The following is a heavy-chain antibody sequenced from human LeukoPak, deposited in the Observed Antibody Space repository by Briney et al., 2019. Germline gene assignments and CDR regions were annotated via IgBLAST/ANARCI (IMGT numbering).Heavy chain of an antibody. CDR1: GFTFSNYN. D-gene: IGHD2-15*01. J-gene: IGHJ4*02. CDR3: AKGRAMEYCSGGSCSFDY. V-gene: IGHV3-48*01. Sequence: GGSLRLSCAASGFTFSNYNMNWVRQPPGKGLQWVSYISSSSNIIYYADSVKGRFTISRDNAKNSLFLQMNSLRAEDTAVYYCAKGRAMEYCSGGSCSFDYWGQGTLVTVSS. CDR2: ISSSSNII.